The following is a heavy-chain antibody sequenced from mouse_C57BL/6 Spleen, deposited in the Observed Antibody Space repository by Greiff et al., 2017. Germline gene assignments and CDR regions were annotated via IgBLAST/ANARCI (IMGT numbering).Heavy chain of an antibody. CDR3: ARDYYGSSYYFDY. CDR2: ISSGSSTI. Sequence: EVKLVESGGGLVKPGGSLKLSCAASGFTFSDYGMHWVRQAPEKGLEWVAYISSGSSTIYYAATVKGRFTISRDNAKNTLFLQMTSLRSEDTAMYYCARDYYGSSYYFDYWGQGTTLTVSS. J-gene: IGHJ2*01. D-gene: IGHD1-1*01. V-gene: IGHV5-17*01. CDR1: GFTFSDYG.